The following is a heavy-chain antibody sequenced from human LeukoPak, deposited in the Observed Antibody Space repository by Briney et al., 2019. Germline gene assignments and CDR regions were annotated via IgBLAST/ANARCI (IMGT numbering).Heavy chain of an antibody. CDR3: AELGITMIGGV. Sequence: PGGSLRLSCAASGFTLSSYSMNWVRQAPGKGLEWVPSISRSSAYIYYADSVKGRFTISRDNAKNSLYLQMNSLRAEDTAVYYCAELGITMIGGVWGKGTTVTISS. CDR2: ISRSSAYI. D-gene: IGHD3-10*02. CDR1: GFTLSSYS. V-gene: IGHV3-21*01. J-gene: IGHJ6*04.